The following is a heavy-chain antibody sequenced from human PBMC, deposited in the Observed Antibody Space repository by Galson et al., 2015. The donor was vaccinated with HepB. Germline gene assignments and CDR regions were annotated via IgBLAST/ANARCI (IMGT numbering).Heavy chain of an antibody. CDR1: GYTFTSYD. Sequence: SVKVSCKASGYTFTSYDINWVRQATGQGLEWMGWMNPNSGNTGYAQKFQGRVTMTRNTSISTAYMELSSLRSEDTAVYYCARDPWGAAAGPSWFDPWGQGTLVTVSS. D-gene: IGHD6-13*01. V-gene: IGHV1-8*01. CDR2: MNPNSGNT. CDR3: ARDPWGAAAGPSWFDP. J-gene: IGHJ5*02.